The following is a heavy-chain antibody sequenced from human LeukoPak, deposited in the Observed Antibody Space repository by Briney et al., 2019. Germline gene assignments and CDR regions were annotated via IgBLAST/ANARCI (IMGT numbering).Heavy chain of an antibody. CDR1: GFTFSSYG. Sequence: GGSLRLSCAASGFTFSSYGMHWVRQAPGKGLEWVAFIRYDGSNKYYADSVKGRFTISRDNSKNTLYLQMNSLRAEDTAVYYCAKDRLYYDFWSGYSPGYWGQGTLVTVSS. J-gene: IGHJ4*02. D-gene: IGHD3-3*01. CDR3: AKDRLYYDFWSGYSPGY. CDR2: IRYDGSNK. V-gene: IGHV3-30*02.